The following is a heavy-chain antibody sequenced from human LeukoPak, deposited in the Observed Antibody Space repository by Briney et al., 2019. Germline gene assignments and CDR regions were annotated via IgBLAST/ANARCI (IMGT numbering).Heavy chain of an antibody. CDR2: ISSSSSTI. CDR3: ARDRGGMDV. V-gene: IGHV3-48*04. Sequence: GGSLRLSCAASGFTFSSYSMNWVRQAPGKGLEWVSYISSSSSTIYYADSVKGRFTISRDNAKNSLYLQMNSLRAEDTVVYYCARDRGGMDVWGQGTTVTVSS. J-gene: IGHJ6*02. CDR1: GFTFSSYS.